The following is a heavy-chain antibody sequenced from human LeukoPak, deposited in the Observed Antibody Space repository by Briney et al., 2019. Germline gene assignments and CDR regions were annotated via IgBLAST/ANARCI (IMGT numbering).Heavy chain of an antibody. CDR3: ARGAWKGYCSGGSCYALLNLDV. CDR2: ISYDGSNK. Sequence: GGSLRLSCAASGFTFSSYSMNWVRQAPGKGLEWVAVISYDGSNKYYADSVKGRFTISRDNSKNTLYVQMNSLRAEDTAVYYCARGAWKGYCSGGSCYALLNLDVWGKGTTVTVSS. D-gene: IGHD2-15*01. V-gene: IGHV3-30*05. CDR1: GFTFSSYS. J-gene: IGHJ6*04.